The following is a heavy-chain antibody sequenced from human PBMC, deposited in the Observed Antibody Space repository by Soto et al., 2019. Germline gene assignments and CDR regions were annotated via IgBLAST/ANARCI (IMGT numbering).Heavy chain of an antibody. V-gene: IGHV3-23*01. J-gene: IGHJ3*02. D-gene: IGHD1-26*01. CDR3: AKDPGKYSGSYAHDAFDI. CDR1: GFTFSSYA. CDR2: ISGSGGST. Sequence: LSLTCAASGFTFSSYAMSWVRQAPGKGLEWVSAISGSGGSTYYADSVKGRFTISRDNSKNTLYLQMNSLRAEDTAVYYCAKDPGKYSGSYAHDAFDIWGQGTMVTVSS.